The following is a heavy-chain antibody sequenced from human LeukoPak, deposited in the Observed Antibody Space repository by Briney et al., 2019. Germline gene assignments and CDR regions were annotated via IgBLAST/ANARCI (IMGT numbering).Heavy chain of an antibody. CDR1: GFTFSDYY. D-gene: IGHD4-23*01. CDR2: IKQDGSEK. V-gene: IGHV3-7*01. Sequence: GGSLRLSCVASGFTFSDYYTSWVRQPPGKGLEWVANIKQDGSEKYYVDSVKGRFTISRDNAKNSLYLQMNSLRAEDTAVYYCARRLVGTPDYFDYWGQGTLVTVSS. CDR3: ARRLVGTPDYFDY. J-gene: IGHJ4*02.